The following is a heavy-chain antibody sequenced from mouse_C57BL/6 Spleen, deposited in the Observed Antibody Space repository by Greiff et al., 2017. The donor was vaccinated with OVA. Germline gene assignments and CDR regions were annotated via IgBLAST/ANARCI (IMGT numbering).Heavy chain of an antibody. V-gene: IGHV1-50*01. J-gene: IGHJ3*01. CDR3: AREGGDGAY. CDR1: GYTFTSYW. Sequence: QVQLQQPGAELVKPGASVKLSCKASGYTFTSYWMQWVKQRPGQGLEWIGEIDPSDSYTNYNQKFKGKATLTVDTSSSTAYMQLSSLTSEDSAVYYCAREGGDGAYWGQGTLVTVSA. CDR2: IDPSDSYT. D-gene: IGHD3-3*01.